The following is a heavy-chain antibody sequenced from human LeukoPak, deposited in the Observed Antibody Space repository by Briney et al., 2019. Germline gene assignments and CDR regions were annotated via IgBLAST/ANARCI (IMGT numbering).Heavy chain of an antibody. J-gene: IGHJ6*03. Sequence: GGSLRLSCAASGFTFSSYWMSWVRQAPGKGLEWVANIKQDGSEKYYVDSVKGRFTISRDNAKNSLYLQMNSLRAEDTAVYYCARASALSGGSEAYYYYYMDVWGKGTTVTVSS. D-gene: IGHD2-15*01. CDR2: IKQDGSEK. CDR3: ARASALSGGSEAYYYYYMDV. CDR1: GFTFSSYW. V-gene: IGHV3-7*01.